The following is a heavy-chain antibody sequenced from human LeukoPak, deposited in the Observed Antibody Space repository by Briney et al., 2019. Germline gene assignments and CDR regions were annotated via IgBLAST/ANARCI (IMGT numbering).Heavy chain of an antibody. CDR2: ISYDGSNE. J-gene: IGHJ6*02. CDR1: GFTFSSYG. Sequence: PGRSLRLSCAASGFTFSSYGMHWVRQAPGKGLEWVALISYDGSNEYYADSVRGRFTFSRDNSKFTLYMQMNSLRAEDTAVYYCARVRAGYCTSTSCYTGMDVWGQGTTVTVSS. V-gene: IGHV3-30*03. D-gene: IGHD2-2*01. CDR3: ARVRAGYCTSTSCYTGMDV.